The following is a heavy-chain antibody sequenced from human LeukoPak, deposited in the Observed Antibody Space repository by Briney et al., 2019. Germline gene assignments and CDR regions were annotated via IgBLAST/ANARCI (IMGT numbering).Heavy chain of an antibody. Sequence: SETLSLTCTVSGGSISSYYWSWIRQPAGKGLEWIGRIYTSGNTNYNSSLKSRVTMSVGTSKNQVSLKLNSVTAADTAVYYCAREGGSYRLFDYWGQGTLVTVSS. D-gene: IGHD3-16*02. V-gene: IGHV4-4*07. CDR2: IYTSGNT. J-gene: IGHJ4*02. CDR3: AREGGSYRLFDY. CDR1: GGSISSYY.